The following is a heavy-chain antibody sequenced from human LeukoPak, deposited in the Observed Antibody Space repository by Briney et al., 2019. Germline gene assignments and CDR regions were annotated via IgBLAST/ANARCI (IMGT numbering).Heavy chain of an antibody. CDR3: ASTDGGWSVFDY. J-gene: IGHJ4*02. CDR1: GFTVSSNY. Sequence: PGGSLRLSCAASGFTVSSNYMSWVRQAPGKGLVWVSVIYSGGSTYYADSVKGRFTISRDNSKNTLYLQMNSLRAEDTAVYYCASTDGGWSVFDYWGQGTLVTVSS. V-gene: IGHV3-66*01. CDR2: IYSGGST. D-gene: IGHD6-19*01.